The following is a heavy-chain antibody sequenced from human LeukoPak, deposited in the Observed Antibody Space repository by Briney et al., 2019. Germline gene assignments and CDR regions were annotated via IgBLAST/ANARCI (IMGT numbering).Heavy chain of an antibody. V-gene: IGHV1-2*02. D-gene: IGHD3-10*01. J-gene: IGHJ4*02. Sequence: GASVKVSCKASGYTFTGYYMHWVRQAPGQGLEWMGWINPNSGGTNYAQKLQGRVTMTTDTSTSTAYMELRSLRSDDTAVYYCARSSRGWFGFDYWGQGTLVTVSS. CDR3: ARSSRGWFGFDY. CDR1: GYTFTGYY. CDR2: INPNSGGT.